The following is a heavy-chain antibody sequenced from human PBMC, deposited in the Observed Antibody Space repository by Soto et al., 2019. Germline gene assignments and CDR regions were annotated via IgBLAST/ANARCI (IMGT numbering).Heavy chain of an antibody. D-gene: IGHD3-10*01. J-gene: IGHJ6*02. CDR2: IWYDGSNK. CDR1: GFTFSSYG. Sequence: PGGSLRLSCAASGFTFSSYGMHWVRQAPGKGLEWVAVIWYDGSNKYYADSVKGRFTISRDNSKNTLYLQMNSLRAEDTAVYYCARAISPRNDYYGSGSYYIPYYYYGMDVWGQGTTVTVSS. CDR3: ARAISPRNDYYGSGSYYIPYYYYGMDV. V-gene: IGHV3-33*01.